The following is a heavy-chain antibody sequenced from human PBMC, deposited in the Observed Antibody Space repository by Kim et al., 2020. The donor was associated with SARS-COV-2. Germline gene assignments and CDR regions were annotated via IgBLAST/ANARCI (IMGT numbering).Heavy chain of an antibody. V-gene: IGHV1-69*13. CDR1: GGTFSSYA. D-gene: IGHD2-21*01. J-gene: IGHJ6*02. Sequence: LVKVSCKASGGTFSSYAISWVRQAPGQGLEWMGGIIPIFGTANYAQKFQGRVTITADESTSTAYMELSSLRSEDTAVYYCARGGGGGLYYYYYGMDVWGQGTTVTVSS. CDR3: ARGGGGGLYYYYYGMDV. CDR2: IIPIFGTA.